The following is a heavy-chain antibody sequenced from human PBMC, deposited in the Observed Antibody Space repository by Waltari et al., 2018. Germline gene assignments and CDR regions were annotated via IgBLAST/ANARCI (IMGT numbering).Heavy chain of an antibody. Sequence: QVQLVQSGAEVKKPGASVKVSCKASGYTFTGYYMHWVRQAPGPGLEWMGWINPNSGGTNYAQKFQGRVTMTRDTSISTAYMELSRLRSDDTAVYYCAREAKDIVVVVAATPLDYWGQGTLVTVSS. CDR3: AREAKDIVVVVAATPLDY. J-gene: IGHJ4*02. CDR1: GYTFTGYY. D-gene: IGHD2-15*01. CDR2: INPNSGGT. V-gene: IGHV1-2*02.